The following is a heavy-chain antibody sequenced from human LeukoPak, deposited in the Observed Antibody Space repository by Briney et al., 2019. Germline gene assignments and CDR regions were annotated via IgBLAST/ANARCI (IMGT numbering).Heavy chain of an antibody. J-gene: IGHJ4*01. Sequence: GGSLRLSCAASGFTFRSYWMSWVRQAPGMGLEWVANIKQDGSEKHYVGSVKGRFTISRENAKNSLYLQMNRLRAEETAVYYCPREPNSGTYSANWGHGTPVTVSS. CDR3: PREPNSGTYSAN. V-gene: IGHV3-7*01. CDR2: IKQDGSEK. D-gene: IGHD1-26*01. CDR1: GFTFRSYW.